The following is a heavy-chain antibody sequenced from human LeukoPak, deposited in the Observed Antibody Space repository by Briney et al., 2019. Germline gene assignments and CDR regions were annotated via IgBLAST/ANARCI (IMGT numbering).Heavy chain of an antibody. V-gene: IGHV1-2*02. CDR3: AREVGMTTPPPDAFDI. J-gene: IGHJ3*02. Sequence: ASVKVSCKASGYTFTGYYMRWVRQAPGQGLEWMGWINPNSGGTNYAQKFQGRVTMTRDTSISTAYMELSRLRSDDTAVYYCAREVGMTTPPPDAFDIWGQGTMVTVSS. CDR2: INPNSGGT. CDR1: GYTFTGYY. D-gene: IGHD4-17*01.